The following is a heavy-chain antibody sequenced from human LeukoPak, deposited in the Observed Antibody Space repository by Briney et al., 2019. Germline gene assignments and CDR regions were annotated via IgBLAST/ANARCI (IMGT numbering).Heavy chain of an antibody. D-gene: IGHD6-13*01. CDR3: ARSPVGCSSSWYKSTYYDY. Sequence: PSETLSLTCTVSGYSISSGYYWGWIRQPPGKGLEWIGSIYYSGSTYYNPSLKSRVTISVDTSKNQFSLKLSSVTAADTAVYYCARSPVGCSSSWYKSTYYDYWGQGTLVTVSS. J-gene: IGHJ4*02. CDR1: GYSISSGYY. V-gene: IGHV4-38-2*02. CDR2: IYYSGST.